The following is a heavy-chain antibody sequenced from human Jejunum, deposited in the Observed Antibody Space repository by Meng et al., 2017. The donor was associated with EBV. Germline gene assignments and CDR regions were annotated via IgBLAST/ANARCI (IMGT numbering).Heavy chain of an antibody. Sequence: LVPFGTELTKLGSCVQGACKDSGGNFKKLIIYWLRKAPGQGVEWMGGTNPIFDTTSYAQKFQGRVTITADEAKNTYYMDLSSLRSDDTAVYYCAIRGSGWVEYWGQGTLVTVSS. CDR3: AIRGSGWVEY. V-gene: IGHV1-69*01. CDR1: GGNFKKLI. D-gene: IGHD6-19*01. CDR2: TNPIFDTT. J-gene: IGHJ4*02.